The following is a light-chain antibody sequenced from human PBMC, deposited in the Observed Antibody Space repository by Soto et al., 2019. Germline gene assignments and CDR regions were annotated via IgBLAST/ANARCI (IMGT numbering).Light chain of an antibody. CDR1: QSFRGL. V-gene: IGKV3-11*01. Sequence: VLTQSPVTLSLAPWEIWTLSCRASQSFRGLLAWYQQKPGQAPRLLIYDAYNRATGIPPRFSGSGSGTDFTLTISSLEPEDSAVYYCQQRNAWPITFGQGTKVDIK. CDR2: DAY. CDR3: QQRNAWPIT. J-gene: IGKJ1*01.